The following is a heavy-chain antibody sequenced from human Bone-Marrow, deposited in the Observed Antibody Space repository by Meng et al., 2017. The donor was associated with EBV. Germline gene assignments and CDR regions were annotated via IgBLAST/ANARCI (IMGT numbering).Heavy chain of an antibody. D-gene: IGHD6-6*01. V-gene: IGHV4-61*01. CDR1: GASVSGGTFH. J-gene: IGHJ4*02. CDR2: IYDGGTT. CDR3: AKSSSSTPGVVDS. Sequence: VQLQGSGPGLVKPSETLSLTCTVSGASVSGGTFHWSWIRQPPGKELEWIGYIYDGGTTIYNPSLKSRVTIFLDTSRNQFSLGLRSVTTADTAVYYCAKSSSSTPGVVDSWGQGTLVTVSS.